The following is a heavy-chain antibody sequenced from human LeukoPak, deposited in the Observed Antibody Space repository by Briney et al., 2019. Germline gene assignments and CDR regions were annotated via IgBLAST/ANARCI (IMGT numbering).Heavy chain of an antibody. CDR3: ARGHAILDP. CDR1: GLTLSDHW. J-gene: IGHJ5*02. CDR2: IKGDGSEK. Sequence: GGSLRLSCAASGLTLSDHWMSWVRQAPGKGLEGVANIKGDGSEKYYVDSVKGRFTISRDNAKNILYLQMNSLRVEDTAVYYCARGHAILDPRGQGTLVTVSS. V-gene: IGHV3-7*01.